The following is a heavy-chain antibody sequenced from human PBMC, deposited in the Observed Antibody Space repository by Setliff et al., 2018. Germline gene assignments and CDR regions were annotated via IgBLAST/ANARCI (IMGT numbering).Heavy chain of an antibody. Sequence: SETLSLTCTVSGYSISSGYYWGWIRQPPGKGLEWIGSIYHSGSTYYNPSLESRVTISVDTSKNQFSLKLSSVTAADTALYYCARATRKDYVWGSYLLGALDYWGQGTLVTVSS. CDR3: ARATRKDYVWGSYLLGALDY. D-gene: IGHD3-16*02. V-gene: IGHV4-38-2*02. J-gene: IGHJ4*02. CDR1: GYSISSGYY. CDR2: IYHSGST.